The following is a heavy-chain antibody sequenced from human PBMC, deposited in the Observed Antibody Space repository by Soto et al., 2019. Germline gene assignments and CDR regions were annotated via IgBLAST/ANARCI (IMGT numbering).Heavy chain of an antibody. CDR2: IYYRGST. V-gene: IGHV4-59*01. J-gene: IGHJ2*01. Sequence: QVQLQESGPGLVKPSETLSLTCTVSGGSISSYYWSWIRQPPGKGLEWIGYIYYRGSTNYNPSLKSRVTISVDTSKNQFSLKLSSVNAADTAMYYCARFNWYFDLWGRGTLVTVSS. CDR1: GGSISSYY. CDR3: ARFNWYFDL.